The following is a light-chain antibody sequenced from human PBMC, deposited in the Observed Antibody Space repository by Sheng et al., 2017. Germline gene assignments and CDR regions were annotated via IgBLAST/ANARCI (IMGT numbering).Light chain of an antibody. V-gene: IGKV3-20*01. Sequence: EIVMTQSPATLSVSPGGRTTLSCRASQSVSNYLAWYQQKPGQAPRLLIYDASNRATGLPDRFSGSGSGTDFTLTISSLEPEDFAVYYCQQYGASLTFGQGTKLEI. CDR1: QSVSNY. CDR2: DAS. CDR3: QQYGASLT. J-gene: IGKJ2*01.